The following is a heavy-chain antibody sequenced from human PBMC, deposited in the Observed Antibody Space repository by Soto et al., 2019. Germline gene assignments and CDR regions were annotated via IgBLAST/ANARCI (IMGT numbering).Heavy chain of an antibody. CDR2: SYYSRST. CDR1: GGSISTSSYY. CDR3: ARDYDSRGDA. V-gene: IGHV4-39*01. J-gene: IGHJ5*02. Sequence: QLQLQESGPGLVKPSETLSLTCTVSGGSISTSSYYWGWIRQPPGKGMEWIGSSYYSRSTYYNPSLTSRVTISVDTSKSQSSPKLSSVTAADTAVYYCARDYDSRGDAWGQGTLVTVSS. D-gene: IGHD3-22*01.